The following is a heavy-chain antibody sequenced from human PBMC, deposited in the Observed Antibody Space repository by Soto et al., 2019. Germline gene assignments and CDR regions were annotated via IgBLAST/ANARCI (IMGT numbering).Heavy chain of an antibody. CDR2: INPSEGST. J-gene: IGHJ5*02. V-gene: IGHV1-46*01. CDR3: AKEQCPHPPLLCRSSFDP. D-gene: IGHD2-2*01. CDR1: GYIFTDHY. Sequence: QAHLVQSGAEVKKPGASVRVSCKASGYIFTDHYLHWVRQAPGQGLEWMGMINPSEGSTSYAQKVQGRLTMSNDTSKSKVFMELSSLTSEDTATYSCAKEQCPHPPLLCRSSFDPLGQGTLVTVSS.